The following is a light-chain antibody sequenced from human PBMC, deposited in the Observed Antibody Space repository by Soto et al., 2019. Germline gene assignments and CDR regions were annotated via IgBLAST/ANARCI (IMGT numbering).Light chain of an antibody. J-gene: IGLJ1*01. CDR2: EVS. V-gene: IGLV2-14*01. Sequence: QSVLTQPASVSGSPGQSITISCTGTSSDVGGYNYVSWYQQHPGKAPKLMIYEVSNRPSGVSNRFSGSKSGNTASLTISGLQAEDEADYYCSSYTRSSNYVFGNGTKVTV. CDR3: SSYTRSSNYV. CDR1: SSDVGGYNY.